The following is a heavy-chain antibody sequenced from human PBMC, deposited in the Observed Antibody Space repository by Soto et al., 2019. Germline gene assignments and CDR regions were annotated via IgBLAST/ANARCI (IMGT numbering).Heavy chain of an antibody. CDR1: GGSISSGGYS. CDR2: IYHSGST. CDR3: AAGGGLPRYY. Sequence: QLQLQESGSGLVKPSQTLSLTCAVSGGSISSGGYSWSWIRQPPGKGLEWIGYIYHSGSTYYNPSLKGRVTLSVDRSTNQFSLKLSSVTAADTAVYYCAAGGGLPRYYWGQGTLVTVSS. J-gene: IGHJ4*02. V-gene: IGHV4-30-2*01. D-gene: IGHD5-12*01.